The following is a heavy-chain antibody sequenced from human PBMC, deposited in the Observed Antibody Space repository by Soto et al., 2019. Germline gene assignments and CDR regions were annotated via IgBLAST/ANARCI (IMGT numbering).Heavy chain of an antibody. Sequence: EVQLLESGGGLVQPGGSLRLSCAASGFTFSNFAMSWVRQTPGKGLEWVSTIGDSGGSTYYTDSVKGRFAISRDNSKNTLFLQMSSLRAEDTAVYYCAKGSRASCYSPIDDWGQGSLVTVSS. V-gene: IGHV3-23*01. CDR3: AKGSRASCYSPIDD. D-gene: IGHD2-15*01. J-gene: IGHJ4*02. CDR1: GFTFSNFA. CDR2: IGDSGGST.